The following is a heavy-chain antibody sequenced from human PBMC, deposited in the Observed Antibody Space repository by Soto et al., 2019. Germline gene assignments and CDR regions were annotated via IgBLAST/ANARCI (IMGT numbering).Heavy chain of an antibody. CDR2: IYSGGST. Sequence: PETLSLTCTVSGGFVNSDTHSWSWIRQTPGKRPEWIGFIYSGGSTKNPSLRSRVTMSVDTSKNQFSLKLRSVIVADTAVYHCARFVRSCRATTTSMRADVWGPG. CDR1: GGFVNSDTHS. V-gene: IGHV4-61*01. J-gene: IGHJ6*02. D-gene: IGHD2-15*01. CDR3: ARFVRSCRATTTSMRADV.